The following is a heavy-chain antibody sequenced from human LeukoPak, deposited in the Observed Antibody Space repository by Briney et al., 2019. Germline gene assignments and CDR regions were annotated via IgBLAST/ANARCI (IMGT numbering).Heavy chain of an antibody. J-gene: IGHJ4*02. CDR1: GFTFTNYW. D-gene: IGHD6-6*01. Sequence: GGSLRLSCAASGFTFTNYWMSWVRQAPGRGLEWVANIKQDESEKYYVDSVEGRFTISRDNAKNSLSLQMNSLRGEDTAVYYCVRALGSSSADYWGQRTLVTVSS. V-gene: IGHV3-7*01. CDR2: IKQDESEK. CDR3: VRALGSSSADY.